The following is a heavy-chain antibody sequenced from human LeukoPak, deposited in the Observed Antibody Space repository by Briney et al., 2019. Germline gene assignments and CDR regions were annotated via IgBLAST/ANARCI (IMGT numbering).Heavy chain of an antibody. V-gene: IGHV3-53*01. J-gene: IGHJ6*02. CDR1: GFTVSSNY. Sequence: PGGSLRLSCAASGFTVSSNYMSWVRQAPGKGLEWVSVIYSGGSTYYADSVKGRFTISRDNSKNTLYLQMNSLRAEDTAVYYCARTYYGYYYYGMDVWGQGTTVTASS. CDR3: ARTYYGYYYYGMDV. CDR2: IYSGGST. D-gene: IGHD1-26*01.